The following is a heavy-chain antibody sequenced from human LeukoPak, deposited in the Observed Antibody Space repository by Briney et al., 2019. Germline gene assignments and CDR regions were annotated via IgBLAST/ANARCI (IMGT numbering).Heavy chain of an antibody. V-gene: IGHV1-46*01. J-gene: IGHJ4*02. CDR1: GYTFTGYY. Sequence: ASVKVSCKASGYTFTGYYMHWVRQAPGQGLEWMGIINPSGGSTTYAQKFQGRVTMTRDTSISTAYMELSRLRSDDTAVYYCARGSETVSSDYWGQGTLVTVSS. D-gene: IGHD4-17*01. CDR3: ARGSETVSSDY. CDR2: INPSGGST.